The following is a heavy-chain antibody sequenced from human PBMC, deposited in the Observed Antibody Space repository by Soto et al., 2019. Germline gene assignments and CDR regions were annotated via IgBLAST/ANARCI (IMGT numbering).Heavy chain of an antibody. CDR1: GGSISSGDYY. J-gene: IGHJ4*02. CDR2: IYYSGST. Sequence: SETLSLTCTVSGGSISSGDYYWSWIRQPPGKGLEWIGYIYYSGSTYYNPSLKSRVTTSVDTSKNQFSLKLGSVTAADTAVYYCARGTRATEFDYWGQGTLVTVSS. CDR3: ARGTRATEFDY. D-gene: IGHD2-2*01. V-gene: IGHV4-30-4*01.